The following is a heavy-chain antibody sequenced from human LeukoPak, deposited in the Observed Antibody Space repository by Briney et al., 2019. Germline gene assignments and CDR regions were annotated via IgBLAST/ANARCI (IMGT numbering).Heavy chain of an antibody. J-gene: IGHJ4*02. CDR2: IYYSGST. V-gene: IGHV4-39*07. CDR3: ARDRFYGDHLYYFDY. Sequence: PSETLSLTCTVSGGSISSSSYYWGWIRQPPGKGLEWIGSIYYSGSTYYNPSLKSRVTISVDTSKNQFSLKLSSVTAADTAVYYCARDRFYGDHLYYFDYWGQGTLVTVSS. D-gene: IGHD4-17*01. CDR1: GGSISSSSYY.